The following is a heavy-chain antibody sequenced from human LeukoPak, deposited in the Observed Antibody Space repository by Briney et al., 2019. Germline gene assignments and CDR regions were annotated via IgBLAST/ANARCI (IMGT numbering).Heavy chain of an antibody. CDR2: IYYSGST. V-gene: IGHV4-39*01. J-gene: IGHJ6*02. D-gene: IGHD5-24*01. Sequence: PSETLSLTCTVSGGSISSSSYYWGWIRQPPGKGLEWIGSIYYSGSTYYNPSLKSRVTISVDMSKNQFSLKLSSVTAADTAVYYSFYGSTNAYYYYGMDVWGQGTTVTVSS. CDR1: GGSISSSSYY. CDR3: FYGSTNAYYYYGMDV.